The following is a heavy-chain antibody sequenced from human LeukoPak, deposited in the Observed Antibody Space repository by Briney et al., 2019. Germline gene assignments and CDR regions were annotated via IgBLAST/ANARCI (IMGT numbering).Heavy chain of an antibody. V-gene: IGHV4-39*07. CDR3: ARDPQGYFDY. J-gene: IGHJ4*02. Sequence: SETLSRTCTVSGGSISSSSYYWGWIRQPPGKGLEWIGSIYYSGSTYYNPSLKSRVTISVDTSKNQFSLKLSSVTAADTAVYYCARDPQGYFDYWGQGTLVTVSS. CDR2: IYYSGST. CDR1: GGSISSSSYY.